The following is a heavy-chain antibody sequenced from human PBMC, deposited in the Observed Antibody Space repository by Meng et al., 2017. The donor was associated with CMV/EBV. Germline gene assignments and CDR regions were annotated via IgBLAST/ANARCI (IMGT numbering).Heavy chain of an antibody. CDR2: MNPNSGNT. CDR1: GGTFSSYA. CDR3: ARGEGFDCSSTSCYIYYYYYYGMDV. Sequence: ASVKVSCKASGGTFSSYAISWVRQATGQGLEWMGWMNPNSGNTGYAQKFQGRVTITRNTSISTAYMELSSLRSEDTAVYYCARGEGFDCSSTSCYIYYYYYYGMDVWGQGTTVTVSS. D-gene: IGHD2-2*02. V-gene: IGHV1-8*03. J-gene: IGHJ6*02.